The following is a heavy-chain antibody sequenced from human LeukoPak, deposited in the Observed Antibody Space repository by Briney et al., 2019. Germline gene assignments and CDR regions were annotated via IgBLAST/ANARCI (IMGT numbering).Heavy chain of an antibody. CDR3: ARTGYSYGPYYFDY. CDR1: GGSFSGYY. V-gene: IGHV4-34*01. D-gene: IGHD5-18*01. J-gene: IGHJ4*02. CDR2: INHSGST. Sequence: SETLSLTCAVYGGSFSGYYWSWIRQPPGKGLEWIGEINHSGSTNYNPSLKSRVTISVDTSKNQFSLKLSSVTAADTAVYYCARTGYSYGPYYFDYWGQGTLVTVSS.